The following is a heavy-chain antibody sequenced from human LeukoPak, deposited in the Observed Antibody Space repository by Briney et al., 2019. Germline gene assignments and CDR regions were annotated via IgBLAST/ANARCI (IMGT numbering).Heavy chain of an antibody. Sequence: PSETLSLTCTVSGGSIRSNNDWGWIRQPPGMGLEWIGTIYYSGNTYYNPSLKSRVTISIDTSQNQFSLRLSSVTAADTAVYYCARHEEEDGYNAKPVDYWGQGTLVTVSS. CDR3: ARHEEEDGYNAKPVDY. J-gene: IGHJ4*02. CDR1: GGSIRSNND. V-gene: IGHV4-39*01. CDR2: IYYSGNT. D-gene: IGHD5-24*01.